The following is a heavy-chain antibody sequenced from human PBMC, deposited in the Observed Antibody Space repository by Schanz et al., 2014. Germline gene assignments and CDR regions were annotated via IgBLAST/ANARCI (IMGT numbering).Heavy chain of an antibody. CDR1: GYSFNLFG. D-gene: IGHD2-2*01. V-gene: IGHV1-18*04. J-gene: IGHJ4*02. CDR3: VRDGDERLVVSFAQ. Sequence: QVQLVQSGAEVQKPGASVMLSCKTSGYSFNLFGVSWVRQAPGQGLEWMGWISAYNGNMNYAPKFQGRVTMTTDTSTSTAYMELRNLRSDDAAVYYCVRDGDERLVVSFAQWGQGTLVTVSS. CDR2: ISAYNGNM.